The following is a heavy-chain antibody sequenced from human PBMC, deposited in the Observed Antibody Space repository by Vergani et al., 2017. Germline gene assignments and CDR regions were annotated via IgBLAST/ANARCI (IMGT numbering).Heavy chain of an antibody. D-gene: IGHD6-6*01. J-gene: IGHJ5*02. CDR1: GFTSAGYA. V-gene: IGHV3-9*02. CDR3: AKDLGTSSGGGWFDP. CDR2: ISWNSNSI. Sequence: EVQLEESGGGLVLPGRSLRLSCLASGFTSAGYAMHWVRQAPGKGLEWVSGISWNSNSIGYADSVKGSFTISRDNAKNSLYLQMNSLRAEDTALYYCAKDLGTSSGGGWFDPWGQGTLVTVSS.